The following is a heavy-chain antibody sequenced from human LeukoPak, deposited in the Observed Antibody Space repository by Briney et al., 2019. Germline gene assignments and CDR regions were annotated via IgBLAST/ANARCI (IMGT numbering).Heavy chain of an antibody. CDR3: AKDHPYSSGWRTGRPYYFDY. CDR1: GFTFSSYA. Sequence: QSGGSLRLSCAASGFTFSSYAMSWVRQAPGKGLEWVSAISGSGGSTYYADSVKGRFTISRDNSKNTLYLQMNSLRAEDTAVYYCAKDHPYSSGWRTGRPYYFDYWGQGTLVTVSS. V-gene: IGHV3-23*01. CDR2: ISGSGGST. J-gene: IGHJ4*02. D-gene: IGHD6-19*01.